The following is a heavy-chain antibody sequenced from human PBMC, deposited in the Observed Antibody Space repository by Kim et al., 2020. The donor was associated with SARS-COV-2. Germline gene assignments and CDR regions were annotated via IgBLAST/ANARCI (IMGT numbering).Heavy chain of an antibody. V-gene: IGHV4-34*01. Sequence: SETLSLTCAVYGGSFSGYYWSWIRQPPGKGLEWIGEINHSGSTNYNPSLKSRVTISVDTSKNQFSLKLSSVTAADTAVYYCARFERYSSGWYRDYWGQGTLVTVSS. CDR1: GGSFSGYY. J-gene: IGHJ4*02. CDR3: ARFERYSSGWYRDY. D-gene: IGHD6-19*01. CDR2: INHSGST.